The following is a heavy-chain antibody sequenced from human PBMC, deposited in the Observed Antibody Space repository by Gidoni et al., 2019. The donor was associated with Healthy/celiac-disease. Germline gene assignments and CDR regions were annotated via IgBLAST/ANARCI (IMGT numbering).Heavy chain of an antibody. V-gene: IGHV1-69*04. Sequence: EVKKPGSSVKVSCKASGGTFSSYTISWVRQAPGQGLEWMGRIIPILGIANYAQKFQGRVTITADKSTSTAYMELSSLRSEDTAVYYCARDRSPDDFWSGYTYYYYYGMDVWGQGTTVTVSS. D-gene: IGHD3-3*01. J-gene: IGHJ6*02. CDR1: GGTFSSYT. CDR3: ARDRSPDDFWSGYTYYYYYGMDV. CDR2: IIPILGIA.